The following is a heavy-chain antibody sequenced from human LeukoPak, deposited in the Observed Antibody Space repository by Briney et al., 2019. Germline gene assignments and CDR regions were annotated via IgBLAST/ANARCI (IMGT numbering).Heavy chain of an antibody. CDR1: GYSFTSYA. J-gene: IGHJ5*02. CDR3: ARVVAVAGGLWFDP. Sequence: GASVKVSCKASGYSFTSYAMHWVRQAPGQRLEWMGWINAGNGNTKYSQKFQGSVTITRDTSASTAYMELSSLRSEDTAVYYCARVVAVAGGLWFDPWGQGTLVTVSS. V-gene: IGHV1-3*01. CDR2: INAGNGNT. D-gene: IGHD6-19*01.